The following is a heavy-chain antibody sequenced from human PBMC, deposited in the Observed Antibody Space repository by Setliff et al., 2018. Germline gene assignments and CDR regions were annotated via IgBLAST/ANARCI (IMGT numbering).Heavy chain of an antibody. CDR2: IIPTSGTT. D-gene: IGHD1-26*01. V-gene: IGHV1-69*13. CDR1: GGTFRSDG. CDR3: ATVNRGGYHSIYWYFAP. Sequence: GASVKVSCKASGGTFRSDGFNWVRQAPGQGLEWMGRIIPTSGTTNYAQTLQGRVAFSADASTATAYMEVTSLRSEDTAVYYCATVNRGGYHSIYWYFAPWGRGTLVTVSS. J-gene: IGHJ2*01.